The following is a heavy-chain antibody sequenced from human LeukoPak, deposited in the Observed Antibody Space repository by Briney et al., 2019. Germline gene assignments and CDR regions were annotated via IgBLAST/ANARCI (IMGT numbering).Heavy chain of an antibody. V-gene: IGHV3-23*01. D-gene: IGHD2-2*01. CDR3: AKRARGYCSSTNCGTDY. J-gene: IGHJ4*02. Sequence: GGSLRLSCVASGFTFNNYAMSWVRQAPGKGLEWVSTISGSGGSTFYADSVKGRFIISRDNSKNTVYLQTNSLRVEDAAVYFCAKRARGYCSSTNCGTDYWGQGTLVTVSS. CDR1: GFTFNNYA. CDR2: ISGSGGST.